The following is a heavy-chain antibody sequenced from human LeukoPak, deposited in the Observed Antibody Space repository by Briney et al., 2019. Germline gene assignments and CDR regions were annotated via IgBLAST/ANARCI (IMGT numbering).Heavy chain of an antibody. CDR1: GLTFDDYA. CDR3: AKDSYYDILTGYYTL. V-gene: IGHV3-9*01. CDR2: ISWNSGSI. J-gene: IGHJ4*02. Sequence: PGGSLRLSCAASGLTFDDYAMHWVRQAPGKGLEWVSGISWNSGSIGYADSVKGRFTISRDNAKNSLYLQMNSLRAEDTALYYCAKDSYYDILTGYYTLWGQGTLVTVSS. D-gene: IGHD3-9*01.